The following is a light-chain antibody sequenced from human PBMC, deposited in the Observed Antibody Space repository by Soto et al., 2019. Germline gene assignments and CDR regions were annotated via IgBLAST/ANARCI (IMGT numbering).Light chain of an antibody. CDR1: RSNIGTPYD. CDR2: GNN. Sequence: QSVLTQPPSVSGAPGQRVTISCTGSRSNIGTPYDVHWYHQLPGTAPKLLIYGNNNRPSGVPDRFSGSKSDTSASLAITGLQAEDEADYYCQSYDTSVSAWVFGGGTQLTVL. CDR3: QSYDTSVSAWV. V-gene: IGLV1-40*01. J-gene: IGLJ3*02.